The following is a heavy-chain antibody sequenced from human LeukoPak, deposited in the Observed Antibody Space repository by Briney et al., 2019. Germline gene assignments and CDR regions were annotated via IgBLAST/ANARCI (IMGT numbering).Heavy chain of an antibody. J-gene: IGHJ4*02. CDR1: GGSISSYY. D-gene: IGHD6-19*01. Sequence: SETLSLTCTVSGGSISSYYWSWIRQPPGKGLEWIGHIHYSGSTNHNPSLKSRVTISVDTSKNQFSLKLSSVTDADTAVYYCARTDSSGWYVFDYWGQGTLVTVSS. CDR3: ARTDSSGWYVFDY. V-gene: IGHV4-59*01. CDR2: IHYSGST.